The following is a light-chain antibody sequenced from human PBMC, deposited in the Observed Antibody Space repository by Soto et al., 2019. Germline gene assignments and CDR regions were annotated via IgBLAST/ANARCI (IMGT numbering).Light chain of an antibody. Sequence: EIVMTQSPATLSVSPGERATLSCRASQSVSSNLVWYQQKPGQAPRLIISGASTRATGIPARFSGSGSGTEFTLTISSLQSEDFAVYYCQQYVYPQWTFGPGTKVDIK. V-gene: IGKV3-15*01. CDR1: QSVSSN. CDR2: GAS. CDR3: QQYVYPQWT. J-gene: IGKJ1*01.